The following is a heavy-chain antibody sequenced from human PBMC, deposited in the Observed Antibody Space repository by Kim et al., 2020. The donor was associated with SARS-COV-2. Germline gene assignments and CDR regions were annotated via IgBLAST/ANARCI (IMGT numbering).Heavy chain of an antibody. CDR2: MNPNSGNT. J-gene: IGHJ6*03. CDR3: ARGSITIFGEDMDV. V-gene: IGHV1-8*01. D-gene: IGHD3-3*01. Sequence: ASVKVSCKASGYTFTSYDINWVRQATGQGLEWMGWMNPNSGNTGYAQKFQGRVTMTRNTSISTAYMELSSLRSEDTAVYYCARGSITIFGEDMDVWGKGTTVTVSS. CDR1: GYTFTSYD.